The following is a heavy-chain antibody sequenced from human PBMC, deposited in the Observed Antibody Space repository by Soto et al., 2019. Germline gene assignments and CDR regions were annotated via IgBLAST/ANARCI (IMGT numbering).Heavy chain of an antibody. Sequence: QVQLVQSGAEVKKPGSSVKVSCKASGGTFSSYAISWVRQAPGQGLEWMGGIIPIFGTANYAQKFQGRVTITADESTSTAYMELSSLRSEDTAVYYCAGPPPSGWYSGMDVWGQGTTVTVSS. V-gene: IGHV1-69*01. J-gene: IGHJ6*02. D-gene: IGHD6-19*01. CDR3: AGPPPSGWYSGMDV. CDR1: GGTFSSYA. CDR2: IIPIFGTA.